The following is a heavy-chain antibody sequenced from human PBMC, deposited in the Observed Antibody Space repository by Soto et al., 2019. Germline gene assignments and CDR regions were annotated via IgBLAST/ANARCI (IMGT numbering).Heavy chain of an antibody. D-gene: IGHD2-2*01. Sequence: QLQLQESGPGLVKPSETLSLTCTVSGGSISSSSYYWGWIRQPPGKGLEWIGSIYYSGSTYYNPSLKSRVTISVDTSKNQFSLKLSSLTAADTAVYYCASLDCSSTSFKLGWFDPWGQGTLVTVSS. CDR3: ASLDCSSTSFKLGWFDP. CDR2: IYYSGST. CDR1: GGSISSSSYY. V-gene: IGHV4-39*01. J-gene: IGHJ5*02.